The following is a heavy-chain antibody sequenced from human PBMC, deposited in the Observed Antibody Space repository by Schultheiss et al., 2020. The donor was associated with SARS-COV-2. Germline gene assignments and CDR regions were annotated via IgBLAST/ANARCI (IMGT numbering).Heavy chain of an antibody. D-gene: IGHD3-10*01. Sequence: GGSLRLSCAASGFTFSSYAMHWVRQAPGKGLEWVAVISYDGSNKYYADSVKGRFTISRDNSKNTLYLQMNSLRAEDTAVYYCARGPVRGGPSYWGQGTLVTVSS. CDR2: ISYDGSNK. V-gene: IGHV3-30*04. CDR1: GFTFSSYA. CDR3: ARGPVRGGPSY. J-gene: IGHJ4*02.